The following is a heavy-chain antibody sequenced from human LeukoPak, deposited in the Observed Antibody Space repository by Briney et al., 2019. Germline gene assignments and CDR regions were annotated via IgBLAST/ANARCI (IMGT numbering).Heavy chain of an antibody. J-gene: IGHJ5*01. V-gene: IGHV3-7*01. D-gene: IGHD4-17*01. CDR2: VKQDGSEK. CDR3: AQEGDYPILTYDS. CDR1: VFTFSSYW. Sequence: GGSLRLSCAACVFTFSSYWMNWLRQAPGKGLEWVANVKQDGSEKYYVDSVKGRFTISRDNAKNSLYLQMNSLRAEDTAVYYCAQEGDYPILTYDSWGQGALVTVSS.